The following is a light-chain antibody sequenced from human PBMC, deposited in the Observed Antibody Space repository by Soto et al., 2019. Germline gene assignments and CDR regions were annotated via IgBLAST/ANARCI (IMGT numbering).Light chain of an antibody. J-gene: IGLJ2*01. CDR3: CSYAGSSTFRHVV. Sequence: QPVLTQPASVSGSPGQSITISCTGTSSDVGSYNLVSWYQQHPGKAPKLMIYEVSKRPSGVSNRFSGSKSGNTASLTISGLQAEDEADYYCCSYAGSSTFRHVVFGGGTQLTVL. CDR1: SSDVGSYNL. V-gene: IGLV2-23*02. CDR2: EVS.